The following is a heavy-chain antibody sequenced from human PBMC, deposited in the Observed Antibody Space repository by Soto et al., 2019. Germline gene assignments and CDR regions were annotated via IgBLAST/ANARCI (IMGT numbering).Heavy chain of an antibody. CDR3: ARSAMVRGVIGGMDV. Sequence: GPTLVNPTQTLTLTCTFSGFSLSTSGMCVSWIRQPPGKALEWLALIDWDDDKYYSTSLKTRLTISKDTSKNQVVLTMTNMDPVDTATYYCARSAMVRGVIGGMDVWGQGTTVTVSS. V-gene: IGHV2-70*01. CDR2: IDWDDDK. J-gene: IGHJ6*02. CDR1: GFSLSTSGMC. D-gene: IGHD3-10*01.